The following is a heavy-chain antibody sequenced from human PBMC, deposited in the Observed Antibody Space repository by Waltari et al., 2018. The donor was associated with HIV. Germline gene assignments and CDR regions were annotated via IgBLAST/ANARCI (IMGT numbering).Heavy chain of an antibody. J-gene: IGHJ4*02. D-gene: IGHD3-22*01. CDR3: ARDHYYGSSGYYSDY. V-gene: IGHV1-18*01. CDR1: GYPFTPYA. CDR2: ISGYNGDT. Sequence: QVHLLQSGAELRNPGAPVTVPWTASGYPFTPYAITWVRQAPGQGLEWMGWISGYNGDTKYAQKVRGRVTMTTDTSTSTAYLEMGSLRFDDTAVYYCARDHYYGSSGYYSDYWGQGTLVTVSS.